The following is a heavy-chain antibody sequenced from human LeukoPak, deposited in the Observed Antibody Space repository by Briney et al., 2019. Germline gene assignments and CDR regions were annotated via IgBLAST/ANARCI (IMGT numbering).Heavy chain of an antibody. Sequence: SETLSLTCTVSGGSISTYYWTWIRQPPGKGLEWIGYIYYTGSTNYNPSLKSRVTISVDTSKNQFSLNLSPVTAADTAVYYCARLISWGTYYFDYWGQGTLVTVSS. CDR2: IYYTGST. J-gene: IGHJ4*02. CDR1: GGSISTYY. CDR3: ARLISWGTYYFDY. D-gene: IGHD3-16*01. V-gene: IGHV4-59*01.